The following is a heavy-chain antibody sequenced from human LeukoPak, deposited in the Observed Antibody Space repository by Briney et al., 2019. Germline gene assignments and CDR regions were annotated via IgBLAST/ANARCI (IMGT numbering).Heavy chain of an antibody. Sequence: PSETLSLTCSVSGDSMSSGGYLGPWMRQHPGKGLEWIGYIFYNGGSYYSPSLQSRLTISVDTSQKQFSLKMSSVTAADTAVYYCVRLTCSGSSCSGGGAFDVWGQGTVVTVSS. V-gene: IGHV4-31*03. J-gene: IGHJ3*01. CDR2: IFYNGGS. D-gene: IGHD2-2*01. CDR1: GDSMSSGGYL. CDR3: VRLTCSGSSCSGGGAFDV.